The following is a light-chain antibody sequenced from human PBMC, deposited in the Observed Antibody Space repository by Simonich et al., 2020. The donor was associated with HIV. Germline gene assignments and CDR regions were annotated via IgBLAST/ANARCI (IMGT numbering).Light chain of an antibody. CDR2: GAS. CDR1: QSVSSN. J-gene: IGKJ1*01. V-gene: IGKV3-15*01. CDR3: QQYNNWPRT. Sequence: EIVMTQSPATLSVSPGEKATLPFRASQSVSSNLAWFQQKPGQAPRLLIYGASSRATGIPARFSGSGSGTEFTLTISSMQSEDFAVYYCQQYNNWPRTFGQGTKVEIK.